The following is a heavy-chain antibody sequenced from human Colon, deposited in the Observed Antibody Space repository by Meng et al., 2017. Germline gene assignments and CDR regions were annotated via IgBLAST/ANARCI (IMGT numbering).Heavy chain of an antibody. J-gene: IGHJ5*02. CDR3: ATGLRHGDWFDP. V-gene: IGHV4-34*02. D-gene: IGHD4-17*01. Sequence: QVQLQQGGAGLLKPSETLSCTCAVSGGSFSGFYWSWIRQPPGKGLEWIGEIDHFGISNYNSSLKGRLTMSVDTSKKQISLTLTSVTAADTAVYYCATGLRHGDWFDPWGPGTLVTVSS. CDR2: IDHFGIS. CDR1: GGSFSGFY.